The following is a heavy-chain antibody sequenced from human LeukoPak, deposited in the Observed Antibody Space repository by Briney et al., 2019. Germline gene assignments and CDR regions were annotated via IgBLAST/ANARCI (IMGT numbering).Heavy chain of an antibody. CDR3: ARGRSPGTSYEAIDY. V-gene: IGHV4-59*01. CDR2: IYHSGST. D-gene: IGHD3-10*01. Sequence: PSETLSLTCTVSGGFISNYYWSWNRQPPGKGLEWIGSIYHSGSTNYNPSLKSRVSISVDTSRNQFSLILSSVTAADTAVYYCARGRSPGTSYEAIDYWGQGTLVTVSS. J-gene: IGHJ4*02. CDR1: GGFISNYY.